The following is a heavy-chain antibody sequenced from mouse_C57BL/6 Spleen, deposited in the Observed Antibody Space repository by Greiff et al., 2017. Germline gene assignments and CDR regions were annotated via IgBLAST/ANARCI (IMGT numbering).Heavy chain of an antibody. CDR1: GYTFTSYW. D-gene: IGHD2-2*01. J-gene: IGHJ3*01. Sequence: QVQLQQPGAELVMPGASVKLSCKASGYTFTSYWMHWVKQRPGQGLEWIGEIDPSDSYTNYNQKFKGKSTLPVDKSSSTAYMQLSSLTSEDSAVYYCARWLRGFAYWGQGTLVTVSA. CDR3: ARWLRGFAY. V-gene: IGHV1-69*01. CDR2: IDPSDSYT.